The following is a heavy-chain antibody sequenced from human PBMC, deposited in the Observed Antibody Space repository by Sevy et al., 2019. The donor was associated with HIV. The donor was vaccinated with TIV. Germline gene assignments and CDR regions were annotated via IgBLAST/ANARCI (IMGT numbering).Heavy chain of an antibody. CDR3: AKEWTLLSDWYGEFDY. CDR1: GFTFTNYG. Sequence: GGSLRLSCAAPGFTFTNYGMHWVRQAPGKGLEWVSGISNSGANTYYADSVRGRFTVSRDNSKNTVYLQLNSLRAEDTAIYYRAKEWTLLSDWYGEFDYWGQGTLVTVSS. J-gene: IGHJ4*02. CDR2: ISNSGANT. D-gene: IGHD6-19*01. V-gene: IGHV3-23*01.